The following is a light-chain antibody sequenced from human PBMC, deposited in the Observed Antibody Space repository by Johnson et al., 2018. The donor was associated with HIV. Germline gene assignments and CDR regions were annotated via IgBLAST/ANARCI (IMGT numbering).Light chain of an antibody. V-gene: IGLV1-51*01. CDR3: GTWDSSLSAYV. Sequence: QSVLTQPPSVSAAPGQKVTIYCSGSSSNIGNNYVSWYQQLPGTAPKLLIYDNNKRPSGIRDRFSGSKSGTSATLGITGLQTGDEADYYCGTWDSSLSAYVIGTGTKVTVL. CDR1: SSNIGNNY. J-gene: IGLJ1*01. CDR2: DNN.